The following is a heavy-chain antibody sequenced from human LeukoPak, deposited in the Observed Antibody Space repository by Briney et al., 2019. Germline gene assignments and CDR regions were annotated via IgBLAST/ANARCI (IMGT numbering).Heavy chain of an antibody. CDR1: GFTFSSYG. D-gene: IGHD1-7*01. CDR3: AKASVLLGLKGYFDY. J-gene: IGHJ4*02. Sequence: GGSLRLSCAASGFTFSSYGMHWVRQAPGKGLEWVAFIRYDGSNKYYADSVKGRFTISRDNSKNTLYLQMNSLRAEDTAVYYCAKASVLLGLKGYFDYWGQGTLVTVSS. CDR2: IRYDGSNK. V-gene: IGHV3-30*02.